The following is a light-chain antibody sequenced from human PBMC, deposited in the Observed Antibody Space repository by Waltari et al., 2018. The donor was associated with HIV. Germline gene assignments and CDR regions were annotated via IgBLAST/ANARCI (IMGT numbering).Light chain of an antibody. J-gene: IGLJ1*01. V-gene: IGLV1-44*01. CDR1: PTNLGTNI. CDR3: ATWDDSLNGYV. Sequence: QSVLTQPASASGTPGQRVTFSCSGRPTNLGTNIVNWYLPFPGAAPKLLIYSSHQRPSGVPDRFSGSKSDTSASLAISGLQSEDEGDYYCATWDDSLNGYVFGPGTKVTVL. CDR2: SSH.